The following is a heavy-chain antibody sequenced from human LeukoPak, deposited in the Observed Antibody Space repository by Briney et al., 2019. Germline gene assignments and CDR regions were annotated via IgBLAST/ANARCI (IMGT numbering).Heavy chain of an antibody. CDR1: GYIFTRYW. V-gene: IGHV5-51*01. J-gene: IGHJ6*02. CDR2: CYPGDSDT. D-gene: IGHD4-11*01. CDR3: ARQGLQYMDV. Sequence: RGESRQTSGKGSGYIFTRYWIGGGRQLPGKGEECLGICYPGDSDTRYSPSFQPQLTISADKSISSDYLQWSSLNASDTAMYYCARQGLQYMDVWGQGTTVTVSS.